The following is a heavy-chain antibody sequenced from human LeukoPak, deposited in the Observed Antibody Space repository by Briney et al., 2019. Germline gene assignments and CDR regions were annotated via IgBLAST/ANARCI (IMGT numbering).Heavy chain of an antibody. CDR3: ARSASDVYCGGDCYSGYFQH. CDR1: GYTFTGYY. Sequence: GASVKVSCKASGYTFTGYYMHWVRQAPGQGLEWMGRIIPILGIANYAQKFQGRVTITADKSTSTAYMELSSLRSEDTAVYYCARSASDVYCGGDCYSGYFQHWGQGTLVTVSS. D-gene: IGHD2-21*02. V-gene: IGHV1-69*02. J-gene: IGHJ1*01. CDR2: IIPILGIA.